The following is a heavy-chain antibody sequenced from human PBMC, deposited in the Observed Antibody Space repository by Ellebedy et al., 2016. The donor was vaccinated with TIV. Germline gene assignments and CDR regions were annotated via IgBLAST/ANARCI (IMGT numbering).Heavy chain of an antibody. J-gene: IGHJ3*02. Sequence: ASVKVSCKASGYTFTGYYMHWVRQAPGQGLEWMGGIIPIFGTANYAQKFQGRVTITADESTSTAYMELSRLRSDDSAVYYCAKGGKHSMLTLGDAFDIWGQGTMVTVSS. CDR3: AKGGKHSMLTLGDAFDI. V-gene: IGHV1-69*13. CDR1: GYTFTGYY. CDR2: IIPIFGTA. D-gene: IGHD2/OR15-2a*01.